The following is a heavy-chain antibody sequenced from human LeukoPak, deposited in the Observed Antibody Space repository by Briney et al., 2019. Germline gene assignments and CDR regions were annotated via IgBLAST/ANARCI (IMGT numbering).Heavy chain of an antibody. Sequence: ASVKVSCKASGYTFTSYYMHWVRQAPGQGLEWMGIINPSGGSTSYAQKFQGRVTMTRDTSTSTVYMELSSLRSEDTAVYYCAKVPPPLLSHAYYFDYWGQGTLVTVSS. CDR2: INPSGGST. CDR3: AKVPPPLLSHAYYFDY. D-gene: IGHD3-9*01. V-gene: IGHV1-46*01. J-gene: IGHJ4*02. CDR1: GYTFTSYY.